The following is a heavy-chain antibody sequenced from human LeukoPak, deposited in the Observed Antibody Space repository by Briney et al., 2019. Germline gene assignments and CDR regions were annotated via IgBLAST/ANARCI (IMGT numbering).Heavy chain of an antibody. D-gene: IGHD2-2*02. V-gene: IGHV4-34*01. CDR2: INHSGST. Sequence: SETLSLTCAVYGGSFSGYYWSWIRQPPGKGLEWIGEINHSGSTNYNPSLKSRVTISVDTSKNQFSLKLSSVTAADTAVYYCARSSYRVTRGYYYYYYYMDVWGKGTTVTISS. CDR3: ARSSYRVTRGYYYYYYYMDV. CDR1: GGSFSGYY. J-gene: IGHJ6*03.